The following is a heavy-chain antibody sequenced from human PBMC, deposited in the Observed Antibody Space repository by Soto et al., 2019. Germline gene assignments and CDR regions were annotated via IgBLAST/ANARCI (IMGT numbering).Heavy chain of an antibody. D-gene: IGHD3-9*01. J-gene: IGHJ3*02. Sequence: QVQLQQWGAGRLKPSETLSLTCAGYGGSFSGYYWSWIRQPPGKGLEGRGEIKHSGSTNYSPSLKSRVTISVDTSKNQFSLKLSSVTAADTAVYYCARRLTGYYKGAFDIWGQGTMVTVSS. CDR3: ARRLTGYYKGAFDI. CDR1: GGSFSGYY. CDR2: IKHSGST. V-gene: IGHV4-34*01.